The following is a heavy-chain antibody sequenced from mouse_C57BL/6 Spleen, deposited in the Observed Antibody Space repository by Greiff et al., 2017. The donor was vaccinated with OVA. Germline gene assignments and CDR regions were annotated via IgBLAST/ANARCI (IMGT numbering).Heavy chain of an antibody. J-gene: IGHJ4*01. CDR1: GYTFTEYT. V-gene: IGHV1-62-2*01. Sequence: LQESGAELVKPGASVKLSCKASGYTFTEYTIHWVKQRSGQGLEWIGWFYPGSGSINYNEKFKDKATLTADKSSRTVYMELSRLTSEDSAVYICGRHGEYYYGLYYAMDYWGQGTSVTVSS. CDR2: FYPGSGSI. D-gene: IGHD1-1*01. CDR3: GRHGEYYYGLYYAMDY.